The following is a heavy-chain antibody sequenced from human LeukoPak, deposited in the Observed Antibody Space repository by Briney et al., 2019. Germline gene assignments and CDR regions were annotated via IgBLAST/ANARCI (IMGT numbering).Heavy chain of an antibody. Sequence: GGSLRLSCAASGFTVSSNYMSWVRQAPGKGLEWVSVIYSGGSTYYADSVKGRFTISRDNSKNTLYLQMNSLRAEDTAVYYCARETTVTPYYFDYWGQGTLVTVSS. CDR3: ARETTVTPYYFDY. CDR2: IYSGGST. V-gene: IGHV3-66*01. J-gene: IGHJ4*02. D-gene: IGHD4-17*01. CDR1: GFTVSSNY.